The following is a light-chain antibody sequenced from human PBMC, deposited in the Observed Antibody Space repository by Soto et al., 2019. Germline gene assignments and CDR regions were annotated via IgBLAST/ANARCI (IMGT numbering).Light chain of an antibody. CDR1: QGISSA. CDR3: QQYDDHSIT. CDR2: HAS. V-gene: IGKV1D-13*01. J-gene: IGKJ5*01. Sequence: IQMTQSPSSLSAFVGDTVTITCRASQGISSALAWYQQRPGKAPKLLIYHASSLESGVPSRFSGSGSGTEFTLTISSLQPGDSATYYCQQYDDHSITFGQGTRLEI.